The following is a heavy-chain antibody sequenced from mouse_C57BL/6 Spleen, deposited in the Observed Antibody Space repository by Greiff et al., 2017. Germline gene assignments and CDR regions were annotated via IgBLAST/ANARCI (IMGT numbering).Heavy chain of an antibody. V-gene: IGHV1-55*01. CDR2: IYPGSGST. D-gene: IGHD4-1*02. Sequence: QVQLQQPGAELVKPGASVKMSCKASGYTFTSYWLTWVKQRPGQGLEWIGDIYPGSGSTNYNEKFKSKATLTVDTSSSTAYMQLSSLTSEDSAVYYCARRGPNWEDAMDYWGQGTSVTVSS. J-gene: IGHJ4*01. CDR1: GYTFTSYW. CDR3: ARRGPNWEDAMDY.